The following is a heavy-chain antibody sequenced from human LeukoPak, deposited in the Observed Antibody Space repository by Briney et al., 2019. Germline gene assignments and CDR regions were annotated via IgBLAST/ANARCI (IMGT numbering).Heavy chain of an antibody. CDR2: IYYSGST. CDR1: GGSISGFH. V-gene: IGHV4-59*01. J-gene: IGHJ4*02. CDR3: TRAYGSGSFLTY. Sequence: SETLSLTCTASGGSISGFHRSWIRQPPRKGLEWIGYIYYSGSTNYNPSLKSRVTISVDTSKNQFSLKLSSVTAADTAVYYCTRAYGSGSFLTYWGQGIPVTVSS. D-gene: IGHD3-10*01.